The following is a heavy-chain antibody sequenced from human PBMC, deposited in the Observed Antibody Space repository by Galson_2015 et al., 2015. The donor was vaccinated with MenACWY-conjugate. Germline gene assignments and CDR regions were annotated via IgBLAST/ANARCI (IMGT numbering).Heavy chain of an antibody. Sequence: SETLSLTCTVSGGSISSSSYYWGWIRQPPGKGLEWIGSIYYSGSTYYNPSLKSRVTISVDTSKKQFSLKLSSVTAADTAVYYCARISLGYYGMDVWGQGTTVTVSS. J-gene: IGHJ6*02. V-gene: IGHV4-39*07. CDR1: GGSISSSSYY. CDR3: ARISLGYYGMDV. CDR2: IYYSGST. D-gene: IGHD3-16*01.